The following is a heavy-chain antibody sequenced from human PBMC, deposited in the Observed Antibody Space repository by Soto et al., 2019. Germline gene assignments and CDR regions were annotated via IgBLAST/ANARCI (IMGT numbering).Heavy chain of an antibody. J-gene: IGHJ6*02. D-gene: IGHD2-21*02. CDR2: ISGSGGST. CDR3: AKDISIVVVTGHTGYSYGLDI. CDR1: GVTVKSSA. Sequence: GCLGLACAASGVTVKSSAISGARKAPGKGLEWVSAISGSGGSTYYADSVKGRFTISRDNSKNTLYLQMNSLRAEDTAVYYCAKDISIVVVTGHTGYSYGLDIWGQGTTVTVPS. V-gene: IGHV3-23*01.